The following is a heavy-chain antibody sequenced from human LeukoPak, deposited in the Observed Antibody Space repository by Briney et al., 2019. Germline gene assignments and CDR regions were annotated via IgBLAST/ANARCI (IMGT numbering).Heavy chain of an antibody. J-gene: IGHJ6*02. CDR1: GGTFSSYA. CDR2: FDPEDGET. V-gene: IGHV1-24*01. D-gene: IGHD4-23*01. Sequence: ASVKVSCKASGGTFSSYAISWVRQAPGKGLEWMGGFDPEDGETIYAQKFQGRVTMTEDTSTDTAYMELSSLRSEDTAVYYCATDKGSVTQNYYYGMDVWGQGTTVTVSS. CDR3: ATDKGSVTQNYYYGMDV.